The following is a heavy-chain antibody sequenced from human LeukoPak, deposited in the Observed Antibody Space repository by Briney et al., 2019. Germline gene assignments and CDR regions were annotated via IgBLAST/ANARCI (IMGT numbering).Heavy chain of an antibody. J-gene: IGHJ6*02. CDR2: MNPNSGNT. D-gene: IGHD2-2*01. V-gene: IGHV1-8*01. CDR3: ARGVTDIVVVPAAQDCYYYGMDV. Sequence: GASVKVSCKASGYTFTSYDINWVRQATGQGLEWMGWMNPNSGNTGYAQKFQGRVTMTRNTSISTAYMELSSLRSEDTAVYYCARGVTDIVVVPAAQDCYYYGMDVWGQGTTVTVSS. CDR1: GYTFTSYD.